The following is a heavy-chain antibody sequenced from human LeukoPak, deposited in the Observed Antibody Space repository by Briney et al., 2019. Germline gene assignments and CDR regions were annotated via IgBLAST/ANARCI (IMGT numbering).Heavy chain of an antibody. D-gene: IGHD3-10*01. Sequence: ASVKVSCKASGYTFTSYGISWVRQAPGQGLEWMGWISAYNGNTNYAQKLQGRVTMTTDTSTSTAYTELRSLRSDDTAVYYCARVPRGLNSAFDYWGQGTLVTVSS. CDR2: ISAYNGNT. CDR1: GYTFTSYG. V-gene: IGHV1-18*01. CDR3: ARVPRGLNSAFDY. J-gene: IGHJ4*02.